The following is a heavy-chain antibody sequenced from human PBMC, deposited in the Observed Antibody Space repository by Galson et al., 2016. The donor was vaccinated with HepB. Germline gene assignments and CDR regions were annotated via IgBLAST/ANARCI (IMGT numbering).Heavy chain of an antibody. CDR1: GVSISSTTW. CDR2: IYHSGRT. J-gene: IGHJ4*02. CDR3: ARGYGRFDY. D-gene: IGHD1-1*01. V-gene: IGHV4-4*02. Sequence: SETLSLTCAVSGVSISSTTWWCWVRQPPGKGLEWIGEIYHSGRTNYNPSLKSRVTISVDRSNNQFSLKLSSVTAADTAVYYCARGYGRFDYWGQGTLVTVSS.